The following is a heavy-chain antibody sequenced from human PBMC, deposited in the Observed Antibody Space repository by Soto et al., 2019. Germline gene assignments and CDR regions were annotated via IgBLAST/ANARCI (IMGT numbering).Heavy chain of an antibody. CDR3: ARGQGEPSGDYLPYYYYGMDV. J-gene: IGHJ6*02. V-gene: IGHV4-30-4*01. Sequence: PSETLFLTCTVSGGSISSGDYYWSWIRQPPGKGLEWIGYIYYSGSTYYNPSLKSRVTISVDTSKNQFSPKLSSVTAADTAVYCCARGQGEPSGDYLPYYYYGMDVWGQGTTVTVSS. D-gene: IGHD4-17*01. CDR1: GGSISSGDYY. CDR2: IYYSGST.